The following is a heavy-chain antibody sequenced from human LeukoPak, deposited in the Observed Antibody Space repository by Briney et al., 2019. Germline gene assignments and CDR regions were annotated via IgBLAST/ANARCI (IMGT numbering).Heavy chain of an antibody. CDR1: GYTFTGYY. V-gene: IGHV1-2*02. CDR3: ARSPTLANSSSRYGLGRHNPNWFDP. CDR2: INPNSGGT. J-gene: IGHJ5*02. Sequence: ASVKVSCKASGYTFTGYYMHWVRQAPGQGLEWMGWINPNSGGTNYAQKFQGRVTMTRDTSISTAYMELSRLRSDDTAVYYCARSPTLANSSSRYGLGRHNPNWFDPWGQGTLVTVSS. D-gene: IGHD6-13*01.